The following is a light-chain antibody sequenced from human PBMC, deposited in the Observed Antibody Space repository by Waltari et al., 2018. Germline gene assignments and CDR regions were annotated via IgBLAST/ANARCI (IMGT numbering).Light chain of an antibody. J-gene: IGLJ2*01. Sequence: QSVLTQPPSVSGAPGQRVSISCTGSTSNIGAGYDVHWYQQGPGKAPKLINYGTNPRPIGVPDRFVGSQAGTSASLAIIGLEAEEEGDYYCQSYDISLSVVFGGGTKLTVL. CDR2: GTN. CDR3: QSYDISLSVV. V-gene: IGLV1-40*01. CDR1: TSNIGAGYD.